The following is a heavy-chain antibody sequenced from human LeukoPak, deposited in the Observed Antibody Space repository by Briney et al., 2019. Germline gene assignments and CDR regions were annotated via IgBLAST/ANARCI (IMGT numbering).Heavy chain of an antibody. Sequence: ASVKVSSKASGYTFTSYDINWMRQATGQGLEWMGWMNPNSGNTGYAQKFQGRVTMTRNTSISTAYMELSSLRSEDTAVYYCARVGLVYARAPRLADYWGQGTLVTVSS. J-gene: IGHJ4*02. CDR1: GYTFTSYD. D-gene: IGHD2-8*01. CDR2: MNPNSGNT. V-gene: IGHV1-8*01. CDR3: ARVGLVYARAPRLADY.